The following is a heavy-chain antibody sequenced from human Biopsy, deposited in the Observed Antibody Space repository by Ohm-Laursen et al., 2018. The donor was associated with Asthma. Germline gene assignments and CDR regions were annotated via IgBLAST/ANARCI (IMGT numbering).Heavy chain of an antibody. J-gene: IGHJ4*01. CDR1: GVALSGYT. CDR2: IVFASGAT. D-gene: IGHD2/OR15-2a*01. V-gene: IGHV1-58*01. CDR3: AAGRTSLQGESLI. Sequence: SSVKVSCKASGVALSGYTFEWVRQARGLGLEWIAWIVFASGATNYAQNFQDRLPVTRDMSAGSVSMELRGLSSTDTAVYYCAAGRTSLQGESLIWGQGTLVSVSS.